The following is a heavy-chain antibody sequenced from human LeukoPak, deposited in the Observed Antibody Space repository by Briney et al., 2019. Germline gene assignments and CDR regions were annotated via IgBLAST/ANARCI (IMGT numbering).Heavy chain of an antibody. CDR3: ATGYSSSSFDY. Sequence: SVKVSCKASGYPFTKFYMHWVRQAPGQGLEWMGRIIPILGIANYAQKFQGRVTITADKSTSTAYMELSSLRSEDTAVYYCATGYSSSSFDYWGQGTLVTVSS. D-gene: IGHD6-13*01. CDR2: IIPILGIA. J-gene: IGHJ4*02. CDR1: GYPFTKFY. V-gene: IGHV1-69*04.